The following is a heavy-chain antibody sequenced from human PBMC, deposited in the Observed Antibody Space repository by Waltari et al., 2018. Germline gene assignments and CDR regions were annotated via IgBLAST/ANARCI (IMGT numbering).Heavy chain of an antibody. J-gene: IGHJ4*02. Sequence: QVQLVESGGGVVQPGRSLRLSCAASGFTFSRYAMPWVRPAPGKGLEWVAVISYDGSNKYYADSVKGRFTISRDNSKNTLYLQMNSLRAEDTAVYYCARVPYGDAGYFDYWGQGTLVTVSS. CDR2: ISYDGSNK. V-gene: IGHV3-30*01. CDR1: GFTFSRYA. D-gene: IGHD4-17*01. CDR3: ARVPYGDAGYFDY.